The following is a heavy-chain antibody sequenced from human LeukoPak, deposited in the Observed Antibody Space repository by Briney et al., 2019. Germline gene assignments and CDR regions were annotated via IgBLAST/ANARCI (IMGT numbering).Heavy chain of an antibody. V-gene: IGHV1-46*01. Sequence: ASVKVTCKASGYTFTSYYMHWVRQAPGQGLEWMGIINPSGGSTSYAQKFQGRVTMTRDTSTSTVYMELSSLRSEDTAVYYCARENSGSLRPHGIDIWGQGTMVTVSS. J-gene: IGHJ3*02. D-gene: IGHD1-26*01. CDR2: INPSGGST. CDR3: ARENSGSLRPHGIDI. CDR1: GYTFTSYY.